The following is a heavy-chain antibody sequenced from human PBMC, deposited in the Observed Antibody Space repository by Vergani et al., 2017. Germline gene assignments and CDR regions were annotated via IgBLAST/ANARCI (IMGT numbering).Heavy chain of an antibody. J-gene: IGHJ4*02. CDR2: INPNSGGT. CDR1: GYTFTGHY. CDR3: ARACKEEMATISLY. V-gene: IGHV1-2*02. Sequence: QVQLVQSGAEVKKPGASVKVSCKASGYTFTGHYMHWVRQAPGQGLEWMGWINPNSGGTNYAQKFQGRVTMYRDTSISTAYRELSRLRSDDTAVFYCARACKEEMATISLYWGQGTLVTVSS. D-gene: IGHD5-24*01.